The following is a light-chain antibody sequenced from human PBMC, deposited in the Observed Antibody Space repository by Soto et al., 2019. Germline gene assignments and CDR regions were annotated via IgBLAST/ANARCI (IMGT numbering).Light chain of an antibody. J-gene: IGKJ1*01. CDR3: QQSYSTPWT. CDR2: AAS. V-gene: IGKV1-39*01. Sequence: DLQMTQSPSSLSASVGDRVTITCRASQSISSYLNWYQQKPGKAPKLLIYAASSLQSRVPSRFSGSESGTDFTLTISSLQPADFAPYYCQQSYSTPWTFGQGTKVEIK. CDR1: QSISSY.